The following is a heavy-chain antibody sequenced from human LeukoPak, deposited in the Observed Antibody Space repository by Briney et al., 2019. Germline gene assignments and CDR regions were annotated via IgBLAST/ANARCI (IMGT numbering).Heavy chain of an antibody. CDR1: GGSFSGYY. CDR2: INHSGST. Sequence: SETLSLTCAVYGGSFSGYYWSRIRQPPGKGLEWIGEINHSGSTNYNPSLKSRVTISVDTSKNQFSLKLSSVTAADTAVYYCARRLKGENFDYWGQGTLVTVSS. J-gene: IGHJ4*02. CDR3: ARRLKGENFDY. D-gene: IGHD3-16*01. V-gene: IGHV4-34*01.